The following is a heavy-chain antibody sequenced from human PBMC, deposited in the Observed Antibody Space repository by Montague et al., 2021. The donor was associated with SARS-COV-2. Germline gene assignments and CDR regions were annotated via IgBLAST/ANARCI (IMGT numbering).Heavy chain of an antibody. D-gene: IGHD3-3*01. CDR1: GGSIRSYY. CDR2: IHTSGST. V-gene: IGHV4-4*07. J-gene: IGHJ6*02. Sequence: SETLSLTCSFSGGSIRSYYWSWIRQSAGKGLEWIGRIHTSGSTDYNPSLNSRVTMSVDTSKNQFSLKLSSVTAADTAVYYCASGKYYDFWSGYYSHDYVSGMDVWGQGTTVTVSS. CDR3: ASGKYYDFWSGYYSHDYVSGMDV.